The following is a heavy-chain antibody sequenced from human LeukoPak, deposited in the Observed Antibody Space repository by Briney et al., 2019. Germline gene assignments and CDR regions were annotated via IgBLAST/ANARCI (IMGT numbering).Heavy chain of an antibody. V-gene: IGHV1-46*01. CDR1: GYTFTHYY. J-gene: IGHJ4*02. D-gene: IGHD5-18*01. CDR3: ARSPYTYGSLFYLDY. Sequence: ASVKVSCKASGYTFTHYYIHWVRQAPGQGLEWMGIINPSGGSTNYAQKFQGRVTLTRDTSTSTVYVELGSLRSEDTAVYYCARSPYTYGSLFYLDYWGQGTLVTVSS. CDR2: INPSGGST.